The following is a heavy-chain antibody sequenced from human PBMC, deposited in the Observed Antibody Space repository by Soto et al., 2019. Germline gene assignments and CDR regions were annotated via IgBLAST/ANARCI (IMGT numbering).Heavy chain of an antibody. V-gene: IGHV3-23*01. D-gene: IGHD3-3*01. CDR1: GFTFSSYA. J-gene: IGHJ4*02. CDR2: ISGSGGST. Sequence: PGGSLRLSCAASGFTFSSYAMSWVRQAPGKGLEWVSAISGSGGSTYYADSVKGRFTISRDNSKNTLYLQMNSLRAEDTAVYYCANGPPTYYDFWSGYTGYWGQGTLVTVSS. CDR3: ANGPPTYYDFWSGYTGY.